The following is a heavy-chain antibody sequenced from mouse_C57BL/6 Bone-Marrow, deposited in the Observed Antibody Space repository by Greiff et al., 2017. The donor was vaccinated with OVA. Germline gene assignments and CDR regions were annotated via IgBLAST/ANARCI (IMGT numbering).Heavy chain of an antibody. CDR1: GYSFTGYY. J-gene: IGHJ4*01. CDR3: ARAGDGYYVYYYAMDY. V-gene: IGHV1-42*01. D-gene: IGHD2-3*01. Sequence: EVQLQQSGPELVQPGASVKISCKASGYSFTGYYMNWMKQSPEKSLEWIGEINPSTGGPTYNQTFKAKATLTVDKSSSTAYMQLKSLTSEDSAVYYCARAGDGYYVYYYAMDYWGQGTSVTVSS. CDR2: INPSTGGP.